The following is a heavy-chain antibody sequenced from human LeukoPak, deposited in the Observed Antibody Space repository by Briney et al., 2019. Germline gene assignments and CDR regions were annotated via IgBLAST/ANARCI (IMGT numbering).Heavy chain of an antibody. CDR3: ARGGSYLSAFDI. J-gene: IGHJ3*02. Sequence: GGSLRLSCAASGFTFSNYGLSWVRQAPGKGLEWVSIIYSGGSTFYADSVKGRFTISRDNSKNTLYLQMNSLRAEDTAVYYCARGGSYLSAFDIWGQGTMVTVSS. CDR1: GFTFSNYG. D-gene: IGHD1-26*01. CDR2: IYSGGST. V-gene: IGHV3-53*01.